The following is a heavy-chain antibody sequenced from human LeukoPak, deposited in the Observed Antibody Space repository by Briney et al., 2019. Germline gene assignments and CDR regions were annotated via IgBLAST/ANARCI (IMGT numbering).Heavy chain of an antibody. CDR2: INPNSGGT. V-gene: IGHV1-2*02. CDR1: GYTFTGYY. D-gene: IGHD2-2*01. J-gene: IGHJ5*02. Sequence: ASVKVSCKASGYTFTGYYMHWVRQAPGQGLEWMGWINPNSGGTNYAQKFQGRVTMTRDTSISIAYMELSRLRSDDTAVYYCARSAYCSSTSCYLNWFDPWGQGTLVTVSS. CDR3: ARSAYCSSTSCYLNWFDP.